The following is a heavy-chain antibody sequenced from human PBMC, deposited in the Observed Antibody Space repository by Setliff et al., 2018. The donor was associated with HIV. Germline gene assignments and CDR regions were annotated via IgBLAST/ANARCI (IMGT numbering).Heavy chain of an antibody. V-gene: IGHV4-39*01. J-gene: IGHJ4*02. CDR1: GGSIRSTTSY. D-gene: IGHD1-26*01. CDR2: FYYSGST. Sequence: LSLPCVVSGGSIRSTTSYWGWIRQPPGKGLEYIGSFYYSGSTYYNPSLKSRVTISVDTSKNQISLKLSSVTAADTAVYYCARITGDSGHPRFFDYWGQGTLVTVSS. CDR3: ARITGDSGHPRFFDY.